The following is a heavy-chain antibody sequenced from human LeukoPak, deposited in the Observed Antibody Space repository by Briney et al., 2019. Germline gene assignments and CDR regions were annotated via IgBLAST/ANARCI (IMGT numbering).Heavy chain of an antibody. CDR3: AKAYYDSSGYYNYFDY. J-gene: IGHJ4*02. Sequence: PGGSLRLSCAASGFTFSNHWMHWVRQGPGKGLVWVSRLNSDGRTTTYADSVKGRFTISRDNSKNTLYLQMNSLRAEDTAVYYCAKAYYDSSGYYNYFDYWGQGTLVTVSS. D-gene: IGHD3-22*01. V-gene: IGHV3-74*01. CDR1: GFTFSNHW. CDR2: LNSDGRTT.